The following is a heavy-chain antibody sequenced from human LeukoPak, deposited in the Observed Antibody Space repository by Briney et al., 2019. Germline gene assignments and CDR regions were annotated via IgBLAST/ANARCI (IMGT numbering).Heavy chain of an antibody. CDR3: ASEVPTRYSSSWYW. CDR2: IYYSGST. D-gene: IGHD6-13*01. Sequence: PSETLSLTCTVSGGSISSSSYYWGWIRQPPGKGLEWIGSIYYSGSTYYNPSLKSRVTISVDTSKNQFSLKLSSVAAADTAVYYCASEVPTRYSSSWYWWGQGTLVTVSS. J-gene: IGHJ4*02. CDR1: GGSISSSSYY. V-gene: IGHV4-39*07.